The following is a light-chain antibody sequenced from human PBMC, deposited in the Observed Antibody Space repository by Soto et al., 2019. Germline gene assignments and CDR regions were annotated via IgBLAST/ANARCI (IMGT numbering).Light chain of an antibody. V-gene: IGKV1-5*03. Sequence: DIQMTQSPSTLSASVGDRVTITCRASQSISNWLAWYQQKPGKAPKLLIYKASTLESGVPSRFSGTGSGTEFTLTISSLQPDDFATYYCHQFSFSHTFGGGTKVDI. CDR1: QSISNW. CDR2: KAS. CDR3: HQFSFSHT. J-gene: IGKJ4*01.